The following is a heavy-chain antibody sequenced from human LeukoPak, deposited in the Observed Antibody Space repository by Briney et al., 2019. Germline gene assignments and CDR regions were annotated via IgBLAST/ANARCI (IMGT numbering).Heavy chain of an antibody. V-gene: IGHV3-74*01. CDR2: INSDGTST. CDR1: GFXFSSYW. J-gene: IGHJ6*02. Sequence: PGGSLRLSCAASGFXFSSYWMHWVRQAPGKGLVWVSRINSDGTSTSYADSVKGRFTISRDNAKNTLYLQMNSLRAEDTAVYFCARGGDKNYYYYGMDVWGQGTTVTVSS. CDR3: ARGGDKNYYYYGMDV. D-gene: IGHD2/OR15-2a*01.